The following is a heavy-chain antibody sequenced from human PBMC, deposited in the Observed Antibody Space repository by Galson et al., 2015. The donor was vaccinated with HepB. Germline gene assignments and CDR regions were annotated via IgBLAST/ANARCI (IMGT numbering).Heavy chain of an antibody. CDR2: ISYDGSNK. CDR1: GFNYSSHA. V-gene: IGHV3-30-3*01. CDR3: ARDSGSYL. D-gene: IGHD1-26*01. Sequence: PLRLPCADSGFNYSSHAMHWVRQAPGKGLEWVAVISYDGSNKYYADSVKGRFTTSRDNSKNTLYLQMNSLRAADTAVYYCARDSGSYLWGQGTLVTVFS. J-gene: IGHJ4*02.